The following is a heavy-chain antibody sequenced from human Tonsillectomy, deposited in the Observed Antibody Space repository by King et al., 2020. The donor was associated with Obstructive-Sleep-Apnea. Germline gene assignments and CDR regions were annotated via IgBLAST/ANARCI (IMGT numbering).Heavy chain of an antibody. V-gene: IGHV2-5*02. CDR1: GFLLRNSGVG. D-gene: IGHD3-10*01. J-gene: IGHJ3*01. Sequence: TLKESGPTLVKPTQTLTLTCTFSGFLLRNSGVGVGWFGQPPGKPLEWLALIYWDDDKRYSPSLKSRLTITMDTSKNQVVLPMTNMDPVDTATYYCAHPLGFGELSYAFDVWGQGTMVTVSS. CDR2: IYWDDDK. CDR3: AHPLGFGELSYAFDV.